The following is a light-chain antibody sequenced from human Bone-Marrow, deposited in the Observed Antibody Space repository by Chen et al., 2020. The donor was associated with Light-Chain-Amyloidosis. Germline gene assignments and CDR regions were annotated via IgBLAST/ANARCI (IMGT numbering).Light chain of an antibody. CDR2: DVS. V-gene: IGLV2-14*03. CDR3: RSLTRSGTIGV. CDR1: SSDVGGYDY. J-gene: IGLJ2*01. Sequence: QSALTQPASVSGSPGQSITISCTGTSSDVGGYDYVSWYHQHPGKAPTLIIYDVSDRPAGVSDRFSGSKSGTTAALTISGLQAEDEAAYYCRSLTRSGTIGVFGGGTKLTVL.